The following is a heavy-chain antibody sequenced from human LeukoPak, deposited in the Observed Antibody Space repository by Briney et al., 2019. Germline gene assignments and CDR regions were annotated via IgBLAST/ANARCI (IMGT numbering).Heavy chain of an antibody. CDR1: GDSVSSNSAA. Sequence: SQTLSLTCAISGDSVSSNSAAWNWIRQSPSRGLEWLGRTYYRSKWYNDYAVSVKSRITINPDTSKNQFSLQLNSVTPEDTAVYYCARDRYSSSWYSGDRYYYYGMDVWGQGTTVTVSS. CDR3: ARDRYSSSWYSGDRYYYYGMDV. J-gene: IGHJ6*02. CDR2: TYYRSKWYN. V-gene: IGHV6-1*01. D-gene: IGHD6-13*01.